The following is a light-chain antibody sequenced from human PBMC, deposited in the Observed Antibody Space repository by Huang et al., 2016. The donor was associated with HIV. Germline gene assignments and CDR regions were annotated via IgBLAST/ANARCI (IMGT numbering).Light chain of an antibody. CDR2: AAS. CDR1: QGIGRY. CDR3: QQLKTYPIT. Sequence: IQLTQSPSSLSASVGDRVTITCRASQGIGRYLGCYQQKPGKAPKLLIYAASTLQRGVPSRFSGSGSGTDFTLTIGSLQPEDFATYYCQQLKTYPITFGPGTQVDIK. V-gene: IGKV1-9*01. J-gene: IGKJ3*01.